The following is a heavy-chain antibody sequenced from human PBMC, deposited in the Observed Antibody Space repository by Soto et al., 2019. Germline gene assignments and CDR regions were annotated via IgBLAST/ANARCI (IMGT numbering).Heavy chain of an antibody. CDR1: GLTVSHNY. V-gene: IGHV3-53*01. J-gene: IGHJ6*02. D-gene: IGHD3-16*01. CDR3: VRPRPSGENYGMDV. CDR2: LYTEGTT. Sequence: GSLRLSCVASGLTVSHNYMAWVRQAPEMGLEWVSILYTEGTTYYADSVKGRFTISRDSSKNTLFLQMDSLRAEDTAVYYCVRPRPSGENYGMDVWGQGTTVTVSS.